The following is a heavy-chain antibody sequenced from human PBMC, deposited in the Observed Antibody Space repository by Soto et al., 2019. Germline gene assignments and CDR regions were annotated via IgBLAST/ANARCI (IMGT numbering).Heavy chain of an antibody. J-gene: IGHJ6*02. V-gene: IGHV3-21*01. CDR1: GFTFSSYS. CDR2: ISSSSSYI. D-gene: IGHD2-2*01. CDR3: ALLVVPAAPSNYYYYGMDV. Sequence: EVQLVESGGGLVKPGGSLRLSCAASGFTFSSYSMNWVRQAPGKGLEWVSSISSSSSYIYYADSVKGRFTISRDNAKNSLYLQMNSLRAEDTAVYYCALLVVPAAPSNYYYYGMDVWGQGTTVTVSS.